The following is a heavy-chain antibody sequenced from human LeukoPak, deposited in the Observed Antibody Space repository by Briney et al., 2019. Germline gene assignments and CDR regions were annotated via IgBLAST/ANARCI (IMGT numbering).Heavy chain of an antibody. CDR1: GDSITSYF. D-gene: IGHD6-19*01. CDR2: IYTSGSP. J-gene: IGHJ4*02. V-gene: IGHV4-4*07. CDR3: ARDTGSGGWLIDY. Sequence: PSETLSLTCTVSGDSITSYFWHWIPQPARKALQWIGRIYTSGSPNYNPSLKSRVSMSVDTSKNQFSLKLTSVTAADTAVYYCARDTGSGGWLIDYWGQGTLVTVSS.